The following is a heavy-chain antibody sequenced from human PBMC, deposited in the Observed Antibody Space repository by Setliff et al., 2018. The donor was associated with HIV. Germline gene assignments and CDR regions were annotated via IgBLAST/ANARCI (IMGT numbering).Heavy chain of an antibody. CDR3: ARMDITGTWRWFDP. D-gene: IGHD1-7*01. V-gene: IGHV4-34*01. Sequence: SETLSLTCVVCGGSFSGYHWTWNRQPPGKGLEWIGEVTRSGATNYNPSLKSRVTMSIDTSKNQFSLKLNSVTAADTAIYYCARMDITGTWRWFDPWGLGTLVTVSS. CDR2: VTRSGAT. J-gene: IGHJ5*02. CDR1: GGSFSGYH.